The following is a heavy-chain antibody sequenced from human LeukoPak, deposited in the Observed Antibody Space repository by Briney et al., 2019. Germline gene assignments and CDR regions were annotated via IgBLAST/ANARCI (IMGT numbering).Heavy chain of an antibody. CDR1: GYTTNTFG. J-gene: IGHJ6*03. CDR3: ANVAKGRYFYYYMDV. D-gene: IGHD2-15*01. V-gene: IGHV1-18*01. Sequence: ASVKVSCKASGYTTNTFGITWVRQAPGQELEWIGWISPYNAYTKYADRLQGRVTLTTDTSTTTSYMELRSLRSDDTALYFCANVAKGRYFYYYMDVWGKGTTVIVS. CDR2: ISPYNAYT.